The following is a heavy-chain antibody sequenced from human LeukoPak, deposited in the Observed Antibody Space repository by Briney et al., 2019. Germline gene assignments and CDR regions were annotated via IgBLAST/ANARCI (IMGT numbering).Heavy chain of an antibody. CDR1: GYTFTGYY. CDR3: ATLLSNAAFDY. CDR2: INPNSGGT. V-gene: IGHV1-2*02. Sequence: ASVKVSCKASGYTFTGYYMHWVRQAPGQGLGWTGWINPNSGGTNYAQKFQGRVTMTRDTSISTAYMELSRLRSDDTAVYYCATLLSNAAFDYWGQGTLVTVSS. D-gene: IGHD6-25*01. J-gene: IGHJ4*02.